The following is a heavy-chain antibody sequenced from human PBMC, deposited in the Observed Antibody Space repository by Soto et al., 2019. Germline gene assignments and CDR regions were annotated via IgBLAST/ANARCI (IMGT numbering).Heavy chain of an antibody. CDR2: IDWDDDK. Sequence: LVNPTQTLTLTCTFSGFSLSTSGMCVSWIRQPPGKALEWLARIDWDDDKYYSTSLKTRLTISKDTSKNQVVLTMTNMDPVDTATYYCARILMPGYYYDSSGYYPGSFDCWGRGTLVTVSS. V-gene: IGHV2-70*11. D-gene: IGHD3-22*01. J-gene: IGHJ4*02. CDR1: GFSLSTSGMC. CDR3: ARILMPGYYYDSSGYYPGSFDC.